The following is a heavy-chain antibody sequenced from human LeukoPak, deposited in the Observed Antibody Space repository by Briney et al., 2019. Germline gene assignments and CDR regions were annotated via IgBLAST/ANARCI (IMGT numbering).Heavy chain of an antibody. Sequence: ASVKVSCKASGYTFTSYDINWVRQATGQGLEWMGWINPNSGGTNYAQKFQGRVTMTRDTSISTAYMELSRLRSDDTAVYYCARGYYDSSGYFRFDPWGQGTLVTVSS. V-gene: IGHV1-2*02. D-gene: IGHD3-22*01. J-gene: IGHJ5*02. CDR3: ARGYYDSSGYFRFDP. CDR2: INPNSGGT. CDR1: GYTFTSYD.